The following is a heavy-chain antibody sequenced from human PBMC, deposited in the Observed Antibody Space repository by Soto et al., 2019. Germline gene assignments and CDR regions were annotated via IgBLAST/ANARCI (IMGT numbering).Heavy chain of an antibody. V-gene: IGHV4-59*01. CDR1: GGSISSYY. J-gene: IGHJ5*02. Sequence: SETLSLTCTVSGGSISSYYWSWIRQPPGKGLEWIGYIYYSGSTNYNPSLKSRVTISVDTSKNQFSLKLSSVTAADTAVYYCARDGGEAAYVGVWFDPWGQATLVTLSS. D-gene: IGHD3-10*01. CDR2: IYYSGST. CDR3: ARDGGEAAYVGVWFDP.